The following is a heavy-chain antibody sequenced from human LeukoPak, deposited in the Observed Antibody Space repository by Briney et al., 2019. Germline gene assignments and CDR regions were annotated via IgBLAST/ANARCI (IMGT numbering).Heavy chain of an antibody. D-gene: IGHD6-19*01. CDR1: GFTFSDYY. V-gene: IGHV3-11*04. Sequence: GGSVRLSCAASGFTFSDYYMSWLRQAPGRGLEWVSYISNSGTTRYYADSVKGRFTISRDNAKNSLYLQMNSLRAEDTAVYYCARDQTGITVAATGWFDPWGQGTLVTVSS. CDR3: ARDQTGITVAATGWFDP. CDR2: ISNSGTTR. J-gene: IGHJ5*02.